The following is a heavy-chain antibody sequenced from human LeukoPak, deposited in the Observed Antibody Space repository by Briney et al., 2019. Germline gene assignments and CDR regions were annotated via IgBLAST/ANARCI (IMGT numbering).Heavy chain of an antibody. CDR2: INPNSGGT. D-gene: IGHD2-2*01. CDR1: GYTFTGYY. CDR3: ARDVPAATYYYYYYGMDV. J-gene: IGHJ6*02. Sequence: ASVKVSCKASGYTFTGYYMHWVRQAPGQGREWMGWINPNSGGTNYAQKFQGRVTMTRDTFISTAYMELSRLRSDDTAVYYCARDVPAATYYYYYYGMDVWGQGTTVTVSS. V-gene: IGHV1-2*02.